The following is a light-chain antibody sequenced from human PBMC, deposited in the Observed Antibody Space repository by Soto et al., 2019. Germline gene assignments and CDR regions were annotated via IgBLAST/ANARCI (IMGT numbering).Light chain of an antibody. J-gene: IGLJ2*01. CDR3: SSYTTSTTVV. CDR2: GNN. CDR1: SSNIGAGYD. V-gene: IGLV1-40*01. Sequence: QAVVTQPPSVSGAPGQTITISCTGSSSNIGAGYDVHWYQQLPGRAPKLLIYGNNNRPSGVPDRFSGSKSGNTASLTISGLHAEDEGDYYCSSYTTSTTVVFGGGTKLTVL.